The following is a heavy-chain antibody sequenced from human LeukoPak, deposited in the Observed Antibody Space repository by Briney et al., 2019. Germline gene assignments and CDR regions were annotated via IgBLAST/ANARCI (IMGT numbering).Heavy chain of an antibody. Sequence: GGSLRLSCAASGSTFSSYAMSWVRQAPGKGLEWVSAISGSGGSTYYADSVKGRFTISRDNSKNTLYLQMNSLRAEDTAVYYCAKDSPEAHFWSGYTFYFDYWGQGTLVTVSS. V-gene: IGHV3-23*01. CDR3: AKDSPEAHFWSGYTFYFDY. CDR2: ISGSGGST. J-gene: IGHJ4*02. CDR1: GSTFSSYA. D-gene: IGHD3-3*02.